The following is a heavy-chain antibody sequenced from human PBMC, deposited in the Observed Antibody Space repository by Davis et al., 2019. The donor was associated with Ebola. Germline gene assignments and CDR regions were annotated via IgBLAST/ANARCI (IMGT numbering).Heavy chain of an antibody. CDR3: ARADYGSGSSYGMDV. J-gene: IGHJ6*04. V-gene: IGHV3-48*02. CDR2: ISSSSSTI. Sequence: GESLKISCAASGFPFSSYSMNWVRQAPGKGLEWVSYISSSSSTIYYADSVKGRFTISRDNAKNSLYLQMRSLRDEDTAVYYCARADYGSGSSYGMDVWGKGTTVTVSS. CDR1: GFPFSSYS. D-gene: IGHD3-10*01.